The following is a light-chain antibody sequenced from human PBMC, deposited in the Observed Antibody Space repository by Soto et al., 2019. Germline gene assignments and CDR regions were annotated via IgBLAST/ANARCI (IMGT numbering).Light chain of an antibody. CDR3: SSYASTSTAV. V-gene: IGLV2-14*01. J-gene: IGLJ1*01. CDR2: EVN. CDR1: SGDVGAYNY. Sequence: QSVLTQPASVSGSPGQSITISCTGTSGDVGAYNYVSWYQQHPGKAPKLMIYEVNYRPSGVSNRFSGSKSGITASLTNSGLQAEDEADYYCSSYASTSTAVFGTGTKLTVL.